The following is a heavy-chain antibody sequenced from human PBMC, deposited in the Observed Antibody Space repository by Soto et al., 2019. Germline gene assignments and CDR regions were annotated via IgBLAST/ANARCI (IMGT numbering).Heavy chain of an antibody. CDR3: ARAPWLVQQDAFDI. CDR2: IYSGGST. CDR1: WLTGVSIY. D-gene: IGHD6-19*01. Sequence: VGSMRLSCTASWLTGVSIYMSWVRQAKGKGLEWVSVIYSGGSTYYADSVKGRFTISRDNSKNTLYLQMNSLRAEDTAVYYCARAPWLVQQDAFDIWGQRTMVTVSS. V-gene: IGHV3-66*01. J-gene: IGHJ3*02.